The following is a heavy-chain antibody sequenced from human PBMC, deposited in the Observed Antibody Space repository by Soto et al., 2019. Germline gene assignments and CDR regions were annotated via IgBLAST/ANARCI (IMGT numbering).Heavy chain of an antibody. D-gene: IGHD3-10*01. J-gene: IGHJ4*02. CDR3: ASRKSSPYFDY. V-gene: IGHV4-31*03. CDR2: IYYNGTT. CDR1: GGSISGPNFY. Sequence: SETLSLTCTVSGGSISGPNFYWSWIRQHPGKGLEWIGHIYYNGTTYYNPTLKSRVSISVDTSKNQFSLKLSSVTAADTAVYYCASRKSSPYFDYWGQGTLVTVSS.